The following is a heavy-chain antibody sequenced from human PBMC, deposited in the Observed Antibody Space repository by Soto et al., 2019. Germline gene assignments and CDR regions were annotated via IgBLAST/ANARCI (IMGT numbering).Heavy chain of an antibody. V-gene: IGHV4-59*01. Sequence: PSGTLSLTCPVSGGSISSCYWGWIRQPPGEGLEWFGYIYYSGSTNYNPSLKSRVTISVDTSKNQFSLKLSSVTAADTAVYYCARGRPDLITIFGVVIIGPFDYWGQGTLVTVSS. CDR3: ARGRPDLITIFGVVIIGPFDY. CDR1: GGSISSCY. J-gene: IGHJ4*02. CDR2: IYYSGST. D-gene: IGHD3-3*01.